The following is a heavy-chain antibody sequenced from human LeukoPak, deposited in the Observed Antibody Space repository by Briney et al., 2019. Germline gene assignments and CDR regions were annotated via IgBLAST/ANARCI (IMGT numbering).Heavy chain of an antibody. V-gene: IGHV3-23*01. J-gene: IGHJ4*02. CDR1: GFTFSSYG. CDR2: ISGSGGST. D-gene: IGHD3-10*01. CDR3: ARDVRRLIYGSGSVGVRYFDY. Sequence: GGSLRLSCAASGFTFSSYGMSWVRQAPGKGLEWVSGISGSGGSTYHADSVKGRFTISRDNSKNMLYLQMNSLRAEDTAVYYCARDVRRLIYGSGSVGVRYFDYWGQGTLVTVSS.